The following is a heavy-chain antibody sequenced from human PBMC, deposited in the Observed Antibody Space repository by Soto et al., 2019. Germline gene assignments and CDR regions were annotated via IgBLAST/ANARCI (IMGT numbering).Heavy chain of an antibody. J-gene: IGHJ6*03. CDR3: ARVNVVVVAATRFNYYYYMDV. Sequence: SETLSLTCTVSGGSISSGGYYWSWIRQHPGKGLEWIGYIYYSGSTYYNPSLKSRVTISVDTSKNQFSLKLSSVTAADTAVYYCARVNVVVVAATRFNYYYYMDVWGKGTTVTVSS. D-gene: IGHD2-15*01. CDR2: IYYSGST. CDR1: GGSISSGGYY. V-gene: IGHV4-31*03.